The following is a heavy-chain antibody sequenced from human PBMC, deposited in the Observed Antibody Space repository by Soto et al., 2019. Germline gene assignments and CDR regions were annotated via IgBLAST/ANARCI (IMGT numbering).Heavy chain of an antibody. V-gene: IGHV3-23*01. Sequence: GGSLRLSCAASGFTFSSYAMSWVRQAPGKGLEWVSAISGSGGTTYYADSVKGRFTISRDNSKNTLYLQMNSLRAEDTAVYYCAKQPMIVVVITYYFDYWGQGTLVTVSS. D-gene: IGHD3-22*01. CDR3: AKQPMIVVVITYYFDY. CDR2: ISGSGGTT. CDR1: GFTFSSYA. J-gene: IGHJ4*02.